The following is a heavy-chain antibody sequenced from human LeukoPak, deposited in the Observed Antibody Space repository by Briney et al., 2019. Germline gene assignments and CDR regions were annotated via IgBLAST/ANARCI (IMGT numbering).Heavy chain of an antibody. V-gene: IGHV4-30-2*01. CDR1: GGPISSGGYY. J-gene: IGHJ4*02. D-gene: IGHD2-2*01. Sequence: PSETLSLTCTVSGGPISSGGYYWSWIRQPPGKGLEWIGYIYHSGSTYYNPSLKSRVTISVDRSKNQFSLKLSSVTAADTAVYYCARDRSSTIVDYWGQGTLVTVSS. CDR2: IYHSGST. CDR3: ARDRSSTIVDY.